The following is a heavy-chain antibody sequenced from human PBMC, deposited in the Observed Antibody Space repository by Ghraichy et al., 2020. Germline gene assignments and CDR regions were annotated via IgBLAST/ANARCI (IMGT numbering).Heavy chain of an antibody. J-gene: IGHJ1*01. Sequence: GGSLRLSCAASGFTFDDYAMHWVRQAPGKGLEWVSGISWNSGSIGYADSVKGRFTISRDNAKNSLYLQMNSLRAEDTALYYCANSKSLVWVREYFQHWGQGTLVTVSS. V-gene: IGHV3-9*01. D-gene: IGHD6-19*01. CDR1: GFTFDDYA. CDR2: ISWNSGSI. CDR3: ANSKSLVWVREYFQH.